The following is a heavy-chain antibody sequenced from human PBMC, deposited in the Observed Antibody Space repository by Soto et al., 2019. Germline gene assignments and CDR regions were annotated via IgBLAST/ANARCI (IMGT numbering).Heavy chain of an antibody. CDR2: ISSSGNTI. CDR3: ARDWKYYFGSGSPVNY. V-gene: IGHV3-11*01. J-gene: IGHJ4*02. CDR1: GFTCSDYY. Sequence: GGSLRHSCATSGFTCSDYYMISLRQATGKGLEWVSYISSSGNTIYYADSVKGRFTISRDNAKNSLYLQMNSLSAEDTAVYYCARDWKYYFGSGSPVNYWGQGTLVTVS. D-gene: IGHD3-10*01.